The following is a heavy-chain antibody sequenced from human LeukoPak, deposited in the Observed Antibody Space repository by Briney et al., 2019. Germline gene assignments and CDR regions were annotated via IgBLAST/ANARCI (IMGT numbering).Heavy chain of an antibody. CDR2: INHSGST. J-gene: IGHJ4*02. CDR1: GGSFSGYY. D-gene: IGHD2-2*01. CDR3: ARGRDIVVVPAALSGGYYFDY. V-gene: IGHV4-34*01. Sequence: PSETLSLTCAVYGGSFSGYYWSWIRQPPGKGLEWIGEINHSGSTNYNPSLKSRVTISVDTSKNQFSLKLSSVTAADRAVYYCARGRDIVVVPAALSGGYYFDYWGQGTLVTVSS.